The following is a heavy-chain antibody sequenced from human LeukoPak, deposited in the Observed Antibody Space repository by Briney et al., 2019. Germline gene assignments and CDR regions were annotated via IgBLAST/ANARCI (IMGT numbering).Heavy chain of an antibody. D-gene: IGHD3-22*01. CDR3: ARGESSASNWFDP. CDR1: GGSISSSSYY. Sequence: PSETLSLTCTVSGGSISSSSYYWNWIRQPPGRGLEWIGYIYYSGSTNYNPSLKSRVTISVDTSKNQFSLKLSSVTAADTAVYYCARGESSASNWFDPWGQGTLVTVSS. CDR2: IYYSGST. J-gene: IGHJ5*02. V-gene: IGHV4-61*01.